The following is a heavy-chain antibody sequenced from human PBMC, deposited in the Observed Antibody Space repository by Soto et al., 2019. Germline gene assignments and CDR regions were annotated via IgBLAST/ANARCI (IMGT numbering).Heavy chain of an antibody. CDR2: IKSKTDGGTV. V-gene: IGHV3-15*07. D-gene: IGHD1-26*01. CDR3: TTAERGGSDYSDY. Sequence: EVRLVESGGGLVRPGESLRLSCAASGFTFTSAWINWVRQAPGKGLEWAGRIKSKTDGGTVDYGAPVKGRFTISRDDSKNTGYLQMNSVRNEDTAVYYCTTAERGGSDYSDYWGQGTLVTVSS. J-gene: IGHJ4*02. CDR1: GFTFTSAW.